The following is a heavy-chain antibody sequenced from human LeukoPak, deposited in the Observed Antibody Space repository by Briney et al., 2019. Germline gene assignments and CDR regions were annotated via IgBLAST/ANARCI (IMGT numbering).Heavy chain of an antibody. CDR2: ISSSGTTM. V-gene: IGHV3-48*03. CDR1: GFTISSYE. Sequence: PGGSLRLSCEASGFTISSYEMSWVRQAPGQGLEWVSYISSSGTTMFYSDSVKGRFTISRDSAKNSLYLQMNSLRVEDTAIYYCARDYSVPGDGLDPWGQGNLVTVSS. D-gene: IGHD2-21*01. CDR3: ARDYSVPGDGLDP. J-gene: IGHJ5*02.